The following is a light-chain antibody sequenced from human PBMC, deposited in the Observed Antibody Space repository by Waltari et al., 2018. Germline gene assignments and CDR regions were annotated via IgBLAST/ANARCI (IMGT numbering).Light chain of an antibody. CDR3: QQYDGSVVT. CDR1: QTITGSW. Sequence: IVLPQSPGTLSVSPGERVTVACRASQTITGSWLTWYHQKPGQAPRLLIYGAANRAPGIPDRFSGSGSGTDFTLTISRLEPEDSAVYYCQQYDGSVVTFGGGTKVEIK. J-gene: IGKJ4*01. V-gene: IGKV3-20*01. CDR2: GAA.